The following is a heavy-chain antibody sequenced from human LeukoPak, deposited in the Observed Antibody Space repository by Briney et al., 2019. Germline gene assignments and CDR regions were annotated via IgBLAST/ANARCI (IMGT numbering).Heavy chain of an antibody. D-gene: IGHD6-19*01. CDR1: AYTFTGYY. CDR3: ARDRIRAVAGSGYFDY. Sequence: SCKASAYTFTGYYMHWVRQAPGKGLEWVAVISKDGINKYYADSVKGRVTISRDNSKNTLYLQMNSLRAEDTAVYYCARDRIRAVAGSGYFDYWGQGTLVTVSS. V-gene: IGHV3-30*04. J-gene: IGHJ4*02. CDR2: ISKDGINK.